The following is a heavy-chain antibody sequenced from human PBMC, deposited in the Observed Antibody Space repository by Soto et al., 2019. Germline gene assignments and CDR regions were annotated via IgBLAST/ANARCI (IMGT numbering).Heavy chain of an antibody. D-gene: IGHD3-10*01. CDR1: GDSISDSNW. Sequence: QVQLHESGPGLVKPSGTLSLTCTVSGDSISDSNWWTWVRQPPSKGLEWIGEVYHSGRANYNPSLRSRVTMSADTLKNHFNLRLSSVTAADTAVYYCAKTIGSGIYMPFWGQGTLVAVSP. J-gene: IGHJ4*02. CDR3: AKTIGSGIYMPF. CDR2: VYHSGRA. V-gene: IGHV4-4*02.